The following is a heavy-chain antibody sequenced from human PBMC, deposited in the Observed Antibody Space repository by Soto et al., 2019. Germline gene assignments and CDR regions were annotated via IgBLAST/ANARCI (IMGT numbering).Heavy chain of an antibody. J-gene: IGHJ4*02. CDR1: GGSISSYF. Sequence: SETLSLTCTVSGGSISSYFWSWIRQPPGKGLEWIGYIYYSGSTNYNPSLKSRVTISEDTSKNQFSLKLSSVTAADTAVYYCARYFCSGGSCHSFDQWGQGTLVTVSS. CDR3: ARYFCSGGSCHSFDQ. V-gene: IGHV4-59*01. CDR2: IYYSGST. D-gene: IGHD2-15*01.